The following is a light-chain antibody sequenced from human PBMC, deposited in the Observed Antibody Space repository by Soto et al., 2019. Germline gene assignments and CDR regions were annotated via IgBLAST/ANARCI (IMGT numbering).Light chain of an antibody. J-gene: IGLJ1*01. CDR2: AVS. CDR3: SSYTTSNTRQIV. Sequence: QSVLTQPASVSGSPGQSITISCTGTSSDVGGYNYVSWYQHHPGKAPKLIIYAVSNRPSGVSNRFSGSKSGNTASLTISGLQPEDEADYYCSSYTTSNTRQIVFGTGTKVTVL. V-gene: IGLV2-14*03. CDR1: SSDVGGYNY.